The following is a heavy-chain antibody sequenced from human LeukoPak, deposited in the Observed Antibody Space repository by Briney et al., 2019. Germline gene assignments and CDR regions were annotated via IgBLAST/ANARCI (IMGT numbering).Heavy chain of an antibody. CDR3: ARTSSGYPRQYYFDY. CDR2: IYYSGST. J-gene: IGHJ4*02. V-gene: IGHV4-31*03. CDR1: GGSISSGGYY. D-gene: IGHD3-22*01. Sequence: TSETLSLTCTVSGGSISSGGYYWSWIRQHPGKGLEWIGYIYYSGSTYYNPSFKSRVTISVDTSKNQFSLKLSSVTAADTAVYYCARTSSGYPRQYYFDYWGQGTLVTVSS.